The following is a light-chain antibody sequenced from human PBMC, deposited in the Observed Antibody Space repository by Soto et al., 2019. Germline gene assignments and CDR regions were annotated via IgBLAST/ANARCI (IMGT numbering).Light chain of an antibody. J-gene: IGKJ2*01. CDR2: GAS. CDR3: QLYNSLSYT. CDR1: RKSTSSY. V-gene: IGKV3-20*01. Sequence: ALTQCPGTLSLLPGEGATLSCTVSRKSTSSYLPLYPQKPDQAPRHLIYGASTTATDIPDRFSGSGSETDFTLNISGLECEDCAMYYCQLYNSLSYTFGQGTKVDIK.